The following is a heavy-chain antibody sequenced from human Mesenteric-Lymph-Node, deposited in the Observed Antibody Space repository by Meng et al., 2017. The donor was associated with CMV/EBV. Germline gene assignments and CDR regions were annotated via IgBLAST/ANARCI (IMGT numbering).Heavy chain of an antibody. CDR3: ARGVDYMYYYGIDV. D-gene: IGHD4/OR15-4a*01. V-gene: IGHV1-2*02. J-gene: IGHJ6*02. CDR2: IDPNSGGT. Sequence: ASVKVSCKASGYTFTGYYIHWVRQAPGQGLEWMGWIDPNSGGTNYAQKFQGRVTMTRDTSISTVYMELSRLRSDDTAVYYCARGVDYMYYYGIDVWGQGTTVTVSS. CDR1: GYTFTGYY.